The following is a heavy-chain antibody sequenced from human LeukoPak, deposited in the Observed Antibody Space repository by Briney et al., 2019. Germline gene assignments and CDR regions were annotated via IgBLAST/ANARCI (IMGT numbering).Heavy chain of an antibody. V-gene: IGHV3-74*01. CDR3: VRDGVGAPPFDY. Sequence: GGSLRLSCAAFGFTFSSHWMHWVRQAPGKGPVWVSRIKGDGTSTAYADSVKGRFTISRDNAKNTLDLQMNSLRADDTAVYYCVRDGVGAPPFDYWGQGILVTVSS. CDR1: GFTFSSHW. D-gene: IGHD1-26*01. CDR2: IKGDGTST. J-gene: IGHJ4*02.